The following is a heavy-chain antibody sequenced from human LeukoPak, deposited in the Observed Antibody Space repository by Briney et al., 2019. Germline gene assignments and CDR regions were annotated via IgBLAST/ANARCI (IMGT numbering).Heavy chain of an antibody. J-gene: IGHJ4*02. CDR3: AKDLPGFFDY. Sequence: GGSLRLSCAASGFTFSSYAMHWVRQAPGKGLEWVAVISYDGSNKYYADSVKGRFTISRDNSKNTLYLQMNSLRAEDTAVYSCAKDLPGFFDYWGQGTLVTVSS. CDR2: ISYDGSNK. CDR1: GFTFSSYA. V-gene: IGHV3-30-3*01.